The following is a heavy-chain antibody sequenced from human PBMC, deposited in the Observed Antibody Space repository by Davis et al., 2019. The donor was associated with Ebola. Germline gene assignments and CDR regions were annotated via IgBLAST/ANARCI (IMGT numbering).Heavy chain of an antibody. J-gene: IGHJ4*02. CDR2: IIPILGIA. CDR1: GGTFSSYA. CDR3: AKNNWNDFIMFDY. Sequence: AASVKVSCKASGGTFSSYAISWVRQAPGQGLEWMGRIIPILGIANYAQKFQGRVTITADKSTSTAYMELSSLRSEDTAVYYCAKNNWNDFIMFDYWGQGTLVTVSS. V-gene: IGHV1-69*04. D-gene: IGHD1-1*01.